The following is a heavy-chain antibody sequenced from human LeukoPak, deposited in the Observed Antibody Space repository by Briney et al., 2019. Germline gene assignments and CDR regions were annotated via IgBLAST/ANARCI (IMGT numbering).Heavy chain of an antibody. CDR3: ARGLLRSTGPTDY. V-gene: IGHV4-34*01. CDR1: GFTFSNAW. D-gene: IGHD2/OR15-2a*01. Sequence: GSLRLSGAASGFTFSNAWMTWVRQPPGKGLEWIGEINHSGSTNYNPSLKSRVTISVDTSKNQFSLKLSSVTAADTAVYYCARGLLRSTGPTDYWGQGTLVTVSS. J-gene: IGHJ4*02. CDR2: INHSGST.